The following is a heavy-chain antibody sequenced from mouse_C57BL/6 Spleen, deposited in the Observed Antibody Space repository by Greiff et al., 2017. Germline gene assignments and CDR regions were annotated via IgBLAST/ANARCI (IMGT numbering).Heavy chain of an antibody. J-gene: IGHJ1*03. V-gene: IGHV3-6*01. CDR1: GYSITSGYY. CDR2: ISYDGSN. D-gene: IGHD1-1*01. Sequence: EVKLMESGPGLVKPSQSLSLTCSVTGYSITSGYYWNWIRQFPGNKLEWMGYISYDGSNNYNPSLKNRISITRDTSKNQFFLKLNSVTTEDTATYYCARRPLYGSSYGYFDVWGTGTTVTVSS. CDR3: ARRPLYGSSYGYFDV.